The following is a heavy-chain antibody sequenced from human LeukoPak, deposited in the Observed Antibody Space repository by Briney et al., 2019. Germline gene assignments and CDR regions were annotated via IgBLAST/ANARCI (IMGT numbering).Heavy chain of an antibody. CDR3: AKDLAVQDIVVVPAAMPP. CDR2: ISGSGGST. CDR1: GFTFSSYA. V-gene: IGHV3-23*01. J-gene: IGHJ5*02. Sequence: GGSLRLSCAASGFTFSSYAMSWVRQAPGKGLEWVSAISGSGGSTYYADSVKGRFTTSRDNSKNTLYLQMNSLRAEDTAVYYCAKDLAVQDIVVVPAAMPPWGQGTLVTVSS. D-gene: IGHD2-2*01.